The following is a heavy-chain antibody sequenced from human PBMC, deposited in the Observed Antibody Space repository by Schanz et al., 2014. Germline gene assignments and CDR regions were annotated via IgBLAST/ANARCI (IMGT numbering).Heavy chain of an antibody. CDR3: AKDISDTSGKDDY. Sequence: VQLVESGGGLVQPGGSLRLSCAVSGFIVRSNYMTWVRQAPGKGLEWVSFVHPGGSTYYPDSVKGRFTISRDSSKNTLFLQMNSLRVEDSAIYYCAKDISDTSGKDDYWGQGTLVTVSS. D-gene: IGHD3-22*01. CDR1: GFIVRSNY. J-gene: IGHJ4*02. V-gene: IGHV3-66*01. CDR2: VHPGGST.